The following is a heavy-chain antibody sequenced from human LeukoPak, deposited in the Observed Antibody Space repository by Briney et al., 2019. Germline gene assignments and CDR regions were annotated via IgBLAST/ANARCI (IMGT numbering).Heavy chain of an antibody. J-gene: IGHJ4*02. CDR1: GGSFSGYY. CDR3: ARPNSSGWWYYFDY. Sequence: SETPSLTCAVYGGSFSGYYWSWIRQPPGKGLEWIGEINHSGSTNYNPSLKSRVTISVDTSKNQFSLKLSSVTAADTAVYYCARPNSSGWWYYFDYWGQGTLVTVSS. D-gene: IGHD6-19*01. CDR2: INHSGST. V-gene: IGHV4-34*01.